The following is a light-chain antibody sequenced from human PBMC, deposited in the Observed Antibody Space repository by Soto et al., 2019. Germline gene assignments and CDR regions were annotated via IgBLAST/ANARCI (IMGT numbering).Light chain of an antibody. V-gene: IGKV1-33*01. CDR3: QQYDRIPFT. CDR2: DAS. J-gene: IGKJ3*01. Sequence: DIQMTQSPSSLSASVGDRVTITCQASQDISKYLNWDQQKPGKAPKLLIYDASNLEAGVPARFSGTGSGTCYNLTISSLHPDDFAAYHCQQYDRIPFTFGPGNKVESK. CDR1: QDISKY.